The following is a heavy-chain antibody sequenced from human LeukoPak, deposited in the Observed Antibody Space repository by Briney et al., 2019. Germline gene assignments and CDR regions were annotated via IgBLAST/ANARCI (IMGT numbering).Heavy chain of an antibody. CDR1: GGTFSSYA. Sequence: GSSVKVSCKASGGTFSSYAISWVRQAPGQGLEWMGRIIPILGIANYAQKFQGRVTITADKSTSTAYMELSSLRSEDTAVYYCASRARFGAVILFEFDPFDIWGQGTMVTVSS. J-gene: IGHJ3*02. V-gene: IGHV1-69*04. D-gene: IGHD3-3*01. CDR2: IIPILGIA. CDR3: ASRARFGAVILFEFDPFDI.